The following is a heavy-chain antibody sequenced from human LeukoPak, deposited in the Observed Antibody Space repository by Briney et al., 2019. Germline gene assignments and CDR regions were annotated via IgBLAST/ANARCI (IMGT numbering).Heavy chain of an antibody. J-gene: IGHJ4*02. CDR3: ARIYHGTQLLTFDY. Sequence: GGSLRLSCAASGFTFSIYWMHWVRQAPGKGLVWVSRIQSDGSSTSYADSVEGRFTISRDNAKNTLYLQMNILRAEDTAVYYCARIYHGTQLLTFDYWGQGTLVTVSS. D-gene: IGHD2-2*01. CDR2: IQSDGSST. CDR1: GFTFSIYW. V-gene: IGHV3-74*01.